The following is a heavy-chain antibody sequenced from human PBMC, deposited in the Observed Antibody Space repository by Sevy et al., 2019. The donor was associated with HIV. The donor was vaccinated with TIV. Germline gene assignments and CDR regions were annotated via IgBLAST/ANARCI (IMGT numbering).Heavy chain of an antibody. Sequence: GGSLRLSCAASGLSFSSYAMNWVRQAPGEGLEWVSTISGPGGSTYYADSVKGRFTISRDNSKNTLFLQMNSLRAEDTAIYYCAKDRSSGWPLWGQGTLVTVSS. CDR1: GLSFSSYA. V-gene: IGHV3-23*01. J-gene: IGHJ4*02. CDR3: AKDRSSGWPL. D-gene: IGHD6-19*01. CDR2: ISGPGGST.